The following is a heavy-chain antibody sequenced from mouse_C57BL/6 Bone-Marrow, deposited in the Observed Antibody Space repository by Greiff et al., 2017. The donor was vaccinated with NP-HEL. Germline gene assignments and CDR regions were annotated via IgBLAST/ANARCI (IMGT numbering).Heavy chain of an antibody. V-gene: IGHV1-82*01. D-gene: IGHD4-1*01. CDR2: IYPGDGDT. J-gene: IGHJ2*01. CDR1: GYAFSSSW. Sequence: QVQLQQSGPELVKPGASVKISCKASGYAFSSSWMNWVKQRPGKGLEWIGRIYPGDGDTNCNGKFKGKATLTADKSSSTAYMQLSSLTSEDSAVYFCAREGSNWDEDYWGQGTTLTVSS. CDR3: AREGSNWDEDY.